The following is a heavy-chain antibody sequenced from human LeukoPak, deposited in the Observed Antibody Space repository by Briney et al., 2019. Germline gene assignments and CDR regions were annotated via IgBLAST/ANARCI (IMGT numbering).Heavy chain of an antibody. V-gene: IGHV1-69*13. D-gene: IGHD2-2*01. J-gene: IGHJ6*04. CDR2: IIPIFGTA. Sequence: SVKVSCKAPGGTFSSYAISWVRQAPGQGLEWVGGIIPIFGTANYAQKFQGRVTITADESTSTAYMELSSLRSEDTAVYYCARDRDIVVVPAAIGYYGMDVWGKGTTVTVSS. CDR1: GGTFSSYA. CDR3: ARDRDIVVVPAAIGYYGMDV.